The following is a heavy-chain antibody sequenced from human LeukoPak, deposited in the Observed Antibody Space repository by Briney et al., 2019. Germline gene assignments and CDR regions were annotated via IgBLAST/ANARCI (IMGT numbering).Heavy chain of an antibody. D-gene: IGHD3-22*01. CDR1: GFTFDDYA. J-gene: IGHJ4*02. CDR3: AKDTQLYDSSGYYRY. V-gene: IGHV3-43*02. Sequence: GGSLRLSCAASGFTFDDYAMHWVRQAPGKGLEWVSLISGDGGSTYYADSVKGRLTISRDNSKNSLYLQMNSLRTEDTALYYCAKDTQLYDSSGYYRYWGQGTLVTVSS. CDR2: ISGDGGST.